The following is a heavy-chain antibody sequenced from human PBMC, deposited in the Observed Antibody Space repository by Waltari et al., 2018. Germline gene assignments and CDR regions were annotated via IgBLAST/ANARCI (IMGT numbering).Heavy chain of an antibody. V-gene: IGHV7-4-1*01. D-gene: IGHD1-26*01. J-gene: IGHJ4*02. Sequence: QVHLAQSGSEVRRPGASVRISCLTSGYSFTDSAIHWMRQDPGQWLQWLGWINTQTGNPTYAQCLSGRFVFSLDTSVATAYLQIESLTTSDTAVYFCSREAGVGTNTIVDYWGRGTLVTV. CDR1: GYSFTDSA. CDR2: INTQTGNP. CDR3: SREAGVGTNTIVDY.